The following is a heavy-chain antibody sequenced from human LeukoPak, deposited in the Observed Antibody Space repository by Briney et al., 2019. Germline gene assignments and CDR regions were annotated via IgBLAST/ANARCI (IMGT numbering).Heavy chain of an antibody. CDR1: GFTFSSYG. CDR3: ARRAGAYSHPYDY. Sequence: GGSLRLSCAASGFTFSSYGMHWVRQAPGKGLEWVAFIRYDGGNKYYADSVKGRFTISRDNSKNTLYLQMNSLRAEDTAVYYCARRAGAYSHPYDYWGQGTLVTVS. CDR2: IRYDGGNK. J-gene: IGHJ4*02. D-gene: IGHD4/OR15-4a*01. V-gene: IGHV3-30*02.